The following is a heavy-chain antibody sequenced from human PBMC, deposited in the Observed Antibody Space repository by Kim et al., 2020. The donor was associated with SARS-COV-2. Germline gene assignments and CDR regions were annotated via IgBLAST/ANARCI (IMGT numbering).Heavy chain of an antibody. D-gene: IGHD5-12*01. CDR1: GFTFSSYG. J-gene: IGHJ4*02. CDR3: AKGRDGYPIDY. V-gene: IGHV3-33*06. Sequence: GGSLRLSCAASGFTFSSYGMHWVRQAPGKGLEWVGVIWYDGSYKYYGDSVKGRFTISRDNSKNTLYLQMNSLRAEDTAVYYCAKGRDGYPIDYWGQGTL. CDR2: IWYDGSYK.